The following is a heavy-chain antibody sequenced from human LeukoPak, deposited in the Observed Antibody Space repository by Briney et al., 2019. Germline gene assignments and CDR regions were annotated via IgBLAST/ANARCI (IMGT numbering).Heavy chain of an antibody. CDR1: GGTFSSYA. D-gene: IGHD4-17*01. J-gene: IGHJ4*02. CDR2: IIPIFGTA. CDR3: ARDGPPGDYILRY. Sequence: SVKVSCKASGGTFSSYAISWVRQAPGQGLEWMGGIIPIFGTANYAQKFQGRVTITADGSTSTAYMELSSLRSEDTAVYYCARDGPPGDYILRYWGQGTLVTVSS. V-gene: IGHV1-69*13.